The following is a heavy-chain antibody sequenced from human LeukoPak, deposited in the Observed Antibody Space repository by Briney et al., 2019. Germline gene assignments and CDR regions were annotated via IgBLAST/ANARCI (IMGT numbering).Heavy chain of an antibody. Sequence: SETLSLTCAVNGGSYSGYYWSWIRQSPGKGLEWIGDIDHTGKTNYHPSLKSRVTISSDTSNSQFSLQLTSVTDADTAVYYCAGVRVNFQHWGRGTLVTVSA. CDR3: AGVRVNFQH. CDR2: IDHTGKT. J-gene: IGHJ1*01. CDR1: GGSYSGYY. V-gene: IGHV4-34*01. D-gene: IGHD2-21*01.